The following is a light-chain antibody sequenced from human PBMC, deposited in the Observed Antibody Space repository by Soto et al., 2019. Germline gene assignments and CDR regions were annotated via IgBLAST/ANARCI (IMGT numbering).Light chain of an antibody. Sequence: ESVLTQSPATLSLSPGERATLSCRASQSVSSYLAWYQQKPGQAPRLLIYDASTRPAGIPARFSGSGSGTDFPLTISSREPEDFAVYYCLQLINWWTFGQGTKVEIK. CDR2: DAS. V-gene: IGKV3-11*01. J-gene: IGKJ1*01. CDR1: QSVSSY. CDR3: LQLINWWT.